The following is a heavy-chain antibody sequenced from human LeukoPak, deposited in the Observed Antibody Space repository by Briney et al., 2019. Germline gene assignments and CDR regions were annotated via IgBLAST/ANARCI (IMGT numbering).Heavy chain of an antibody. CDR1: GFTFSSYA. CDR2: ISGRGGST. J-gene: IGHJ4*02. D-gene: IGHD3-10*01. Sequence: GGSLRLSCAASGFTFSSYAMSWVRQAPGKGLEGVSAISGRGGSTYYADSVKGRFTISRDNSKKKLSLQMNSLRAEDTAVYYCAKDTVWSGSGSYYDYWGQGPLVTVSS. V-gene: IGHV3-23*01. CDR3: AKDTVWSGSGSYYDY.